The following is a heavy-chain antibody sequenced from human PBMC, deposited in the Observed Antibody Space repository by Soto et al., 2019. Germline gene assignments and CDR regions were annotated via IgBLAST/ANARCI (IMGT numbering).Heavy chain of an antibody. CDR2: IFYSGST. CDR3: ARVGSSGWSPDY. D-gene: IGHD6-19*01. CDR1: GGSISGHY. Sequence: SETLSLTCTVSGGSISGHYWIWIRQSPGKGLEWIGYIFYSGSTNYNPSLKGRVTLSADTSKNQFSLRLSSVTAADTAVYYCARVGSSGWSPDYWGQGTLVTVSS. V-gene: IGHV4-59*11. J-gene: IGHJ4*02.